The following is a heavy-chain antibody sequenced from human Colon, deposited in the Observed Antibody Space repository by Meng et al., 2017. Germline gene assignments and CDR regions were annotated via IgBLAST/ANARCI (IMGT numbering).Heavy chain of an antibody. J-gene: IGHJ3*02. CDR3: ARGHIGGWYLFAFDI. Sequence: GESLKISCAASGFSVNGNYMSWVRQAPGKGLEWISIIYAGGTKDYAASVQGRFTISRGNSENMLYLEMDRLTPEDTAVYYCARGHIGGWYLFAFDIWGQGTMVTVSS. CDR2: IYAGGTK. CDR1: GFSVNGNY. V-gene: IGHV3-53*05. D-gene: IGHD6-19*01.